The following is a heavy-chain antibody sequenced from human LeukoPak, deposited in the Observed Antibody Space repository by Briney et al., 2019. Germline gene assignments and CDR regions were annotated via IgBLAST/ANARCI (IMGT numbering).Heavy chain of an antibody. V-gene: IGHV3-21*01. D-gene: IGHD3-3*01. CDR2: ISSSSSYI. CDR1: GFTFSSYS. Sequence: GGSLRLSCAASGFTFSSYSMNWVRQAPGKGLEWVSSISSSSSYIYYADSLKGRFTISRDNARNSLYLQMNSLRAEDTAVYYCARDISDFWSGEPPRWAVDYWGQGTLVTVSS. CDR3: ARDISDFWSGEPPRWAVDY. J-gene: IGHJ4*02.